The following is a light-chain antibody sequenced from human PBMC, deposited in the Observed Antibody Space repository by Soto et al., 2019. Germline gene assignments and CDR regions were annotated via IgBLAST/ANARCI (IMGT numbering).Light chain of an antibody. CDR3: QTWGTGIHVV. J-gene: IGLJ2*01. Sequence: QLVLTQSPSASASLGASVKLTCTLSSGQRNYAIAWHQQQPEKGPRYLMKVNSDGSHTKGDGIPDRFSGSRSGAEYYLTISSLQSEDEADYYGQTWGTGIHVVFGGGTKLTVL. CDR2: VNSDGSH. CDR1: SGQRNYA. V-gene: IGLV4-69*01.